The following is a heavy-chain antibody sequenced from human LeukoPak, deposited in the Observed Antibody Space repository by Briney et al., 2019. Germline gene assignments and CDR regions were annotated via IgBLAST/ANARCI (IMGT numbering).Heavy chain of an antibody. Sequence: RPSETLSLTCTVSGYSISSGYYWGWIRQPPGKGLEWIGSLYYSGSTYYNASLKGRVTISIDKAKNQFALMLSSVTAADTAVYFCARISSVWVKDFYYYMDVWGKGTTVTVSS. V-gene: IGHV4-38-2*02. D-gene: IGHD3-16*02. CDR2: LYYSGST. J-gene: IGHJ6*03. CDR3: ARISSVWVKDFYYYMDV. CDR1: GYSISSGYY.